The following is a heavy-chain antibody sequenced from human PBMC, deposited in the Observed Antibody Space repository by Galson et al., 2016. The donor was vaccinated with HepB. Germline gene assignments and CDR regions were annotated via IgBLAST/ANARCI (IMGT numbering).Heavy chain of an antibody. Sequence: SVKVSCKASGYSLTSRHTHWVRQAPGQGLEWMGWISAYDGHTNYGQKLQDRLTTTTDTSTSTAYMELRSLRSDDTAVYYCARDQAPLPGDYWGQGTLVTVSS. V-gene: IGHV1-18*04. CDR1: GYSLTSRH. D-gene: IGHD2-15*01. J-gene: IGHJ4*02. CDR2: ISAYDGHT. CDR3: ARDQAPLPGDY.